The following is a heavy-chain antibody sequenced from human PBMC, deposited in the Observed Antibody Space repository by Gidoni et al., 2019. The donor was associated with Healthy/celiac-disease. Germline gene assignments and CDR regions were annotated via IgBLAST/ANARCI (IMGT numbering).Heavy chain of an antibody. CDR2: IYYSGST. J-gene: IGHJ4*02. V-gene: IGHV4-59*01. CDR1: GGSISSYY. CDR3: ARARYFDY. Sequence: QVQLPESGPGLVKPSETLSLTCTVSGGSISSYYWSWIRQPPGKGLEWIGYIYYSGSTNYNPSLKSRVTISVDTSKNQFSLKLSSVTAADTAVYYCARARYFDYWGQGTLVTVSS.